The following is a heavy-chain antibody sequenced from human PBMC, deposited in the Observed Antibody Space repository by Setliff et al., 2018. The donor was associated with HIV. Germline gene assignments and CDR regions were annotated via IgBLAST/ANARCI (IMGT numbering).Heavy chain of an antibody. Sequence: SETLSLTCTVSGGSIRSHYWSWIRQPPGKRLEWIGYIYYSGSTYYSPSLKSRVTISLDTSKNQLSLRLTSMTAADTAVYYCARSQPDTIFGVVIFDYWGQGKMVTVSS. J-gene: IGHJ4*02. CDR3: ARSQPDTIFGVVIFDY. D-gene: IGHD3-3*01. V-gene: IGHV4-59*04. CDR2: IYYSGST. CDR1: GGSIRSHY.